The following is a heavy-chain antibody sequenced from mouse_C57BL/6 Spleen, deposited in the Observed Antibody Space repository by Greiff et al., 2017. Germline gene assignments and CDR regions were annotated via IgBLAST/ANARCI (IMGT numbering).Heavy chain of an antibody. D-gene: IGHD1-1*02. CDR3: TRWCGSNEEYYYAMDY. CDR2: IDPETGGT. Sequence: QVQLKESGAELVRPGASVTLSCKASGYTFTNYEMHWVKQTPVHGLEWIGAIDPETGGTAYNQKFKGKAILTADKSSSTAYMELRSLTSEDSAVYYCTRWCGSNEEYYYAMDYWGQGTSVTGAS. V-gene: IGHV1-15*01. CDR1: GYTFTNYE. J-gene: IGHJ4*01.